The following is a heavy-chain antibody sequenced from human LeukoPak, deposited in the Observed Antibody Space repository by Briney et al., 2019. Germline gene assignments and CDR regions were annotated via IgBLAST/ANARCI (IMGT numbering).Heavy chain of an antibody. CDR3: AGGSSVGYDSIWGNYRWLDY. D-gene: IGHD3-16*02. V-gene: IGHV4-59*01. Sequence: PSETLSLTCTVSGGSISSYYWSWIRQPPGKGLEWIGYIYYSGSTNYSPSLKSRVTISVDTSKNQFSLKLSSVTAADTAVHYCAGGSSVGYDSIWGNYRWLDYWGPGTLVTVSS. CDR2: IYYSGST. J-gene: IGHJ4*02. CDR1: GGSISSYY.